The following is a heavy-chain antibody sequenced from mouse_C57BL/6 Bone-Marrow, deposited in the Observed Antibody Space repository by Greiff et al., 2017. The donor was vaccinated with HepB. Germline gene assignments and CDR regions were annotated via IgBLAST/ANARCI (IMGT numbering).Heavy chain of an antibody. Sequence: VQLKESGPGLVKPSQSLSLTCSVTGYSITSGYYWNWIRQFPGNKLEWMGYISYDGSNNYNPSLKNRISITRDTSKNQFFLKLNSVTTEDTATYYCARDANRAMDYWGQGTSVTVSS. J-gene: IGHJ4*01. V-gene: IGHV3-6*01. CDR3: ARDANRAMDY. CDR1: GYSITSGYY. CDR2: ISYDGSN. D-gene: IGHD2-14*01.